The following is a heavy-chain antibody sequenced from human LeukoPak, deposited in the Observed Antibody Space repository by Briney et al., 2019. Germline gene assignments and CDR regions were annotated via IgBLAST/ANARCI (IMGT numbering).Heavy chain of an antibody. D-gene: IGHD1-26*01. CDR3: ARRTYSESYWKHFDS. J-gene: IGHJ4*02. Sequence: SETLSLTCAVYGGSFSGYYWSWIRQTPGKGLEWIGEINHSGSTNDNTSLKSRVTLSVDTSKNQFSLKLSSVTAADTAVYYCARRTYSESYWKHFDSWGQGTLVTVSS. V-gene: IGHV4-34*01. CDR1: GGSFSGYY. CDR2: INHSGST.